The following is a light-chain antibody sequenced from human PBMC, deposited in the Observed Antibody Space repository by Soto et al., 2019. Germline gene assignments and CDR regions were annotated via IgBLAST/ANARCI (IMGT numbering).Light chain of an antibody. CDR3: QHYNSYSSIT. V-gene: IGKV1-17*01. Sequence: DIQMTPSPSSLSASVGDRVTITCRASQDIGNDLGWYQQRPGKAPQRLIYTAFNLQSGVPSRFSGSGSGTEFTLTISGLQPEDFATYYCQHYNSYSSITFGQGTRLEIK. J-gene: IGKJ5*01. CDR1: QDIGND. CDR2: TAF.